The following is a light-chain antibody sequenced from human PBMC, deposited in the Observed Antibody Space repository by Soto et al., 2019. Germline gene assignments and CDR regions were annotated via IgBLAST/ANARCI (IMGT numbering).Light chain of an antibody. CDR2: LNSDGSH. CDR3: QTWGTGILV. J-gene: IGLJ2*01. V-gene: IGLV4-69*01. Sequence: QLVLTQSPSASASLGASVKLTCALRSGHSSYAIAWHQQQPEKGPRALMKLNSDGSHTRGDGIPDRFSGSSSGAERYLTISSLQSEDAADYYCQTWGTGILVFGGGTKVTVL. CDR1: SGHSSYA.